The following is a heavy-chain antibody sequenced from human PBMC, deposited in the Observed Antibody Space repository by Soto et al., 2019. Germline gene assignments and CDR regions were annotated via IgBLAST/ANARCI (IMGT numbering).Heavy chain of an antibody. J-gene: IGHJ4*02. Sequence: EVQLLESGGGLVQPGGSLRLSCAASGFTFSSYAMSWVRQAPGKGLEWVSAISGSGGSTYYADSVKGRFTISRDNFKNTLYLQMSSLRVEDTAVYYCTKGSYSGIYSDFDYWGQGTLVTVSS. D-gene: IGHD1-26*01. CDR1: GFTFSSYA. CDR3: TKGSYSGIYSDFDY. CDR2: ISGSGGST. V-gene: IGHV3-23*01.